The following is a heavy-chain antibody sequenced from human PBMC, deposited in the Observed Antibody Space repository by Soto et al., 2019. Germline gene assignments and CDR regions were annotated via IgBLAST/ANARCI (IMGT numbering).Heavy chain of an antibody. Sequence: GGSLRLSCAASGFTFSSYAMHWVRQAPGKGLEWVAVISYDGSNKYYADSVKGRFTISRDNSKNTLYLQMNSLRAEDTAVYYCAKEGSLTTYYYDSSGYSPFFDYWGQGTLVTVSS. CDR2: ISYDGSNK. CDR3: AKEGSLTTYYYDSSGYSPFFDY. D-gene: IGHD3-22*01. J-gene: IGHJ4*02. CDR1: GFTFSSYA. V-gene: IGHV3-30-3*01.